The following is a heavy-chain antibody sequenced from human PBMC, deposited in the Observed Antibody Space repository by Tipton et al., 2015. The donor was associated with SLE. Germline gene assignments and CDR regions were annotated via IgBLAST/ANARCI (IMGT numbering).Heavy chain of an antibody. V-gene: IGHV4-31*03. CDR2: IYYSGST. CDR1: GGSISSGGFY. CDR3: ARSDGYSNYAN. Sequence: TLSLTCTVSGGSISSGGFYWSWDRQHPGKGLEWIGYIYYSGSTYYNPSLKSRVTISVDTSNNHFSLKLSSVTAADTAVYYCARSDGYSNYANWGQGTLVTVSS. D-gene: IGHD4-11*01. J-gene: IGHJ4*02.